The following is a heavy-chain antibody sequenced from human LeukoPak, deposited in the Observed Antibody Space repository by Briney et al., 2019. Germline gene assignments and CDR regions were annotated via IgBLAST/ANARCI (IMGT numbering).Heavy chain of an antibody. J-gene: IGHJ6*03. CDR3: ARAGMVVTDVPLIDQYYYFLDV. V-gene: IGHV4-4*07. Sequence: SETLSLTCTVSGGSINSYYWNWVRQSAAKGLEWVGRVYPTGRTDYNPSLKSRVTISVDRSNNQMSLTLNSVTAADTAVYFCARAGMVVTDVPLIDQYYYFLDVWGKGAAVTVSS. CDR1: GGSINSYY. CDR2: VYPTGRT. D-gene: IGHD2-21*02.